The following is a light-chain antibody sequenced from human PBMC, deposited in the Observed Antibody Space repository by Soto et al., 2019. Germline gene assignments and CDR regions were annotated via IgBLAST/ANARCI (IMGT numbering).Light chain of an antibody. V-gene: IGKV3-20*01. CDR3: QQYGSLPWT. CDR2: GAS. Sequence: EIVLTQSPGTLSLSPGERATLSCRASQSVSSSYIAWYQQKPGQAPRLLIYGASSRATGIPDRFSGSGSGTDFTLTISRLETEDFAVYYCQQYGSLPWTFGQGTKVEIK. CDR1: QSVSSSY. J-gene: IGKJ1*01.